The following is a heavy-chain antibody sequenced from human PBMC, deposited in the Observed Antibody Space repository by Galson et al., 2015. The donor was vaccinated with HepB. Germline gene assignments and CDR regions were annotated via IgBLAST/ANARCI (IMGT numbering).Heavy chain of an antibody. CDR2: LSYHGNDK. CDR3: ARDYYGSGSYARFDP. J-gene: IGHJ5*02. D-gene: IGHD3-10*01. V-gene: IGHV3-30*03. CDR1: GFTFSNHG. Sequence: CAASGFTFSNHGIHWVRQAPGKGLEWVALLSYHGNDKLYADSVKGRFTISRDNAKNSLSLQMSSLTAEDTAVYYCARDYYGSGSYARFDPWGQGTLVTVSS.